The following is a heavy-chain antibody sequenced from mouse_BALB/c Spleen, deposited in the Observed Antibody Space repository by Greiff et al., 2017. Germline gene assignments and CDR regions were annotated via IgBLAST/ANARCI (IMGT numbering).Heavy chain of an antibody. CDR2: INSDGGST. Sequence: EVQRVESGGGLVQPGESLKLSCESNEYEFPSHDMSWVRKTPEKRLELVAAINSDGGSTYYPDTMERRFIISRDNTKKTLYLQMSSLRSEDTATYYCARREEFFYGNYYAMDYWGQGTSVTVSS. D-gene: IGHD2-1*01. CDR1: EYEFPSHD. CDR3: ARREEFFYGNYYAMDY. V-gene: IGHV5-2*01. J-gene: IGHJ4*01.